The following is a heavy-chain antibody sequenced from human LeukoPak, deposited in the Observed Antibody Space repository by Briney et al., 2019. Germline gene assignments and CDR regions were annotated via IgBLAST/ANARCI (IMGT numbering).Heavy chain of an antibody. CDR3: ARERRYDFWSGYFYFDY. D-gene: IGHD3-3*01. J-gene: IGHJ4*02. Sequence: GASVKVSCKASGYTFTSYGISWVRQAPGQGLEWMGWISAYNGNTNYAQKLQGRVTMTTDTSTSIAYMELRSLRSDDTAVYYCARERRYDFWSGYFYFDYWGQGTLVTVSS. CDR1: GYTFTSYG. CDR2: ISAYNGNT. V-gene: IGHV1-18*01.